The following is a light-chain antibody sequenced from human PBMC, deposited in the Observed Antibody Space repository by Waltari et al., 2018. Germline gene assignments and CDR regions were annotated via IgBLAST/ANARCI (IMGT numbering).Light chain of an antibody. Sequence: EIVMTQSPATLSVSPGERATINCKSSQSVLYSSNNKNYLAWYQQKPGQPPKLLIYWASNRESGVPGRFSGSGSGTDFTLTISSLQAEDVAVYYCQQYYSTPPKFGQGTKVEIK. J-gene: IGKJ1*01. CDR3: QQYYSTPPK. V-gene: IGKV4-1*01. CDR1: QSVLYSSNNKNY. CDR2: WAS.